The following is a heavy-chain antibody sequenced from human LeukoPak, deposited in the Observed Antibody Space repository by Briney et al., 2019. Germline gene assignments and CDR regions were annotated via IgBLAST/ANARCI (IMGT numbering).Heavy chain of an antibody. Sequence: SETLSLNCTVSGGSISSGSYYWIWIRQPAGKGLEWIGRIYTSGSTNYNPSLKSRVTISVDTSKNQFSLKLSSVTAADTAVYYCARTVTTMLGYYGMDVWGQGTTVTVSS. CDR1: GGSISSGSYY. CDR2: IYTSGST. CDR3: ARTVTTMLGYYGMDV. D-gene: IGHD4-11*01. V-gene: IGHV4-61*02. J-gene: IGHJ6*02.